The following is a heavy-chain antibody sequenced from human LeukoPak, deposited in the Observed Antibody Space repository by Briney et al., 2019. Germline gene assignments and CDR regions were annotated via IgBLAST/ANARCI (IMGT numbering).Heavy chain of an antibody. CDR1: GGSLSLHY. V-gene: IGHV4-4*07. Sequence: PSETLSLTCTVSGGSLSLHYWNWIRQPAGKGLEWIGRIFTSGITNHNPSLKSRVTMSVDTSKSQFSLNLTSVTAADTAVYYCARESSGTYYNPLGYMDVWGKGTTVTVSS. CDR2: IFTSGIT. D-gene: IGHD3-10*01. J-gene: IGHJ6*03. CDR3: ARESSGTYYNPLGYMDV.